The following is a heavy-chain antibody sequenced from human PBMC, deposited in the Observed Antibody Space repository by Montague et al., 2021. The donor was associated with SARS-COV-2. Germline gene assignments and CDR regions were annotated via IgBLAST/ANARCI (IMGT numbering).Heavy chain of an antibody. D-gene: IGHD3-9*01. CDR3: ARHGPYYEISTGYFRPYYFDH. CDR1: GGTLSSTSFY. Sequence: SETLSLTCSVSGGTLSSTSFYWGWIRQPPGRGLEWIGTMHYSERPXYKPSLQSRVTISADRSKNRFSLNLGSVTASDTAVCYCARHGPYYEISTGYFRPYYFDHWGQGSLVTVAS. J-gene: IGHJ4*02. V-gene: IGHV4-39*01. CDR2: MHYSERP.